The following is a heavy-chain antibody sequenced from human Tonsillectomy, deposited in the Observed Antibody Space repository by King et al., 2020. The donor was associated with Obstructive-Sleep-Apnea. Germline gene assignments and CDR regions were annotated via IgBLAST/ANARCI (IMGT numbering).Heavy chain of an antibody. CDR3: AGRTYYYDSSGYYYVWVFDY. CDR1: GGSISSYY. Sequence: VQLQESGPGLVKPSETLSLTCTVSGGSISSYYWSWIRQPPGKGLEWIGYIYYSVSTNYNPSLKSRVTISVDTSKNQFSLKLSSVTAADTAVYYCAGRTYYYDSSGYYYVWVFDYWGQGTLVTVSS. J-gene: IGHJ4*02. V-gene: IGHV4-59*08. CDR2: IYYSVST. D-gene: IGHD3-22*01.